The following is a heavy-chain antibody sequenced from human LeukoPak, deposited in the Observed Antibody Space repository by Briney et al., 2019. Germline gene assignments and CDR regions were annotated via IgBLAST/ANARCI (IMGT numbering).Heavy chain of an antibody. J-gene: IGHJ4*02. CDR2: INSDGSST. V-gene: IGHV3-74*01. D-gene: IGHD6-13*01. CDR3: ARVSSSSWYVYFDY. CDR1: GFTFSSYW. Sequence: GGSLRLSCAASGFTFSSYWMHWVRQAPGKGLVWVSRINSDGSSTSYADSVKGRFTISRDNAKNTLYLQMNSLRAEDTAVYYCARVSSSSWYVYFDYWDQGTLVTVSS.